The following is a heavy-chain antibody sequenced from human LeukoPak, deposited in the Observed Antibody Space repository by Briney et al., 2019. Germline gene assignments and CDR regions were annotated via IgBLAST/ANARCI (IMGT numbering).Heavy chain of an antibody. CDR1: GGSVSSGSYY. D-gene: IGHD4-17*01. Sequence: PSETLSLTCTVSGGSVSSGSYYWSWIRQPPGKGLEWIGYIYYSGSTNYNPSLKSRVTISVDTSKNQFSLKLSPVTAADTAVYYCARVYGDYGWVFDYWGQGTLVTVSS. V-gene: IGHV4-61*01. J-gene: IGHJ4*02. CDR2: IYYSGST. CDR3: ARVYGDYGWVFDY.